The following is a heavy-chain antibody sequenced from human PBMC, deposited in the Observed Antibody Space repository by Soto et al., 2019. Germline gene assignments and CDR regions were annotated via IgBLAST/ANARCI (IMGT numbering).Heavy chain of an antibody. D-gene: IGHD6-19*01. CDR1: GYTFTSYG. V-gene: IGHV1-18*01. Sequence: QVQLVQSGAEVKKPGASVKVSCKASGYTFTSYGISWVRQAPGQGLEWMGWISAYNGNTKYAQKLQGRVTMTTDTSPTTAYMDLRSLRSDDTAVYYCARSDNPGIAVAWGQGTLVTVSS. CDR2: ISAYNGNT. CDR3: ARSDNPGIAVA. J-gene: IGHJ4*02.